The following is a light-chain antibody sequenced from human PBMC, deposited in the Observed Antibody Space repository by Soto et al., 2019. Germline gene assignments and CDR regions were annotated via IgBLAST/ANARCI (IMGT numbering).Light chain of an antibody. J-gene: IGKJ5*01. Sequence: EIVLTQSPCTLSLSPGERDTLSCRASQTLSNSFIAWYQQKPGQAPRLLIYDTSSRATGVPDRYSASGSGTDFTLTISRLEPEDFAVFFCQQYGTSEIIFGQGTRLEIK. CDR3: QQYGTSEII. CDR2: DTS. CDR1: QTLSNSF. V-gene: IGKV3-20*01.